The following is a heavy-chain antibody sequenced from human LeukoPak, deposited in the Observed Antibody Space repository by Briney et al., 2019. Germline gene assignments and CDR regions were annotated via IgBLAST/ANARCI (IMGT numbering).Heavy chain of an antibody. CDR2: ISAYNGNT. Sequence: GASVKVSCKASGYTFTGYGISWVRQAPGQGLEWMGWISAYNGNTNYAQKFQGRVTVTTDAPTSTAYMEVRSLRSDDTALYYCARVMHWDKPMARGRGMDVWGQGTTVTVSS. V-gene: IGHV1-18*01. J-gene: IGHJ6*02. CDR1: GYTFTGYG. D-gene: IGHD5-18*01. CDR3: ARVMHWDKPMARGRGMDV.